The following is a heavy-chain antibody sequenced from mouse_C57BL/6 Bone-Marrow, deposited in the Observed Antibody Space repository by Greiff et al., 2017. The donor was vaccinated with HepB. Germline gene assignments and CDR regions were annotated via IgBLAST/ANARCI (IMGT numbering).Heavy chain of an antibody. J-gene: IGHJ4*01. V-gene: IGHV6-3*01. D-gene: IGHD1-1*01. Sequence: EVKLQESGGGLVQPGGSMKLSCVASGFTFSNYWMNWVRQSPEKGLEWVAQIRLKSDNYATHYAESVKGRFTISRDDSKSSVYLQMNNLRAEDTGIYYCTKYYYGSSRYYAMDYWGQGTSVTVSS. CDR1: GFTFSNYW. CDR2: IRLKSDNYAT. CDR3: TKYYYGSSRYYAMDY.